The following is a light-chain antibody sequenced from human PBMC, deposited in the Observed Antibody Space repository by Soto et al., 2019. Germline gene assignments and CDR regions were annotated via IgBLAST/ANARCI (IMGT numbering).Light chain of an antibody. Sequence: QSALTQPASVSGSPGQSITISCTGTSRDVGYYNYVSWYQHHPGKAPKLMIYEVSNRPSGVSNRFSGSKSGNTASLAISGLQAEDEADYYCSSYTTSSTQVFGGGTKLPS. V-gene: IGLV2-14*01. CDR1: SRDVGYYNY. CDR2: EVS. J-gene: IGLJ3*02. CDR3: SSYTTSSTQV.